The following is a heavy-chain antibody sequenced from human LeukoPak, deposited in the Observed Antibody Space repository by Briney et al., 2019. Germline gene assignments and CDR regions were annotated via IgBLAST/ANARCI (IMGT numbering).Heavy chain of an antibody. D-gene: IGHD2-21*02. Sequence: ASVKVSCKVSGYTLTELSMHWVRQAPGKGLEWMGGFDPEDGETIYAQKFQGRVTMTEDTSTDTAYMELSSLRSEDTAVYYCARAILNCGGDCYLLRDWGQGTLVTVSS. CDR3: ARAILNCGGDCYLLRD. CDR2: FDPEDGET. CDR1: GYTLTELS. J-gene: IGHJ4*02. V-gene: IGHV1-24*01.